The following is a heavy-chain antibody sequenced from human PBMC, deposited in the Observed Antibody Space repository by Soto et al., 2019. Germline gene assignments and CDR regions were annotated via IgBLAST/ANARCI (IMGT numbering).Heavy chain of an antibody. Sequence: ASVKVCCKASGGTFSSYAISWVRQAPGQGLEWMGGIIPIFGTANYAQKSQGRVTITADESTSTAYMELSSLRSEDTAVYYCARALLEGWNYRHYYYGMDVWGQGSTVTVSS. J-gene: IGHJ6*02. CDR1: GGTFSSYA. CDR3: ARALLEGWNYRHYYYGMDV. D-gene: IGHD1-7*01. CDR2: IIPIFGTA. V-gene: IGHV1-69*13.